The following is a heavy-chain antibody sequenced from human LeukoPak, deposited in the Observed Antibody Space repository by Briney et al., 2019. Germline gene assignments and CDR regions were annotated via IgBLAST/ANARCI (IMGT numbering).Heavy chain of an antibody. CDR1: GGSISSYY. J-gene: IGHJ4*02. CDR3: ARLGYYDSSGYPEWNLGDY. V-gene: IGHV4-39*07. Sequence: SETLSLTCAVSGGSISSYYWGWIRQPPGKGLEWIGSIYYSGSTYYNPSLKSRVTISVDTSKNQFSLKLSSVTAADTAVYYCARLGYYDSSGYPEWNLGDYWGQGTLVTVSS. D-gene: IGHD3-22*01. CDR2: IYYSGST.